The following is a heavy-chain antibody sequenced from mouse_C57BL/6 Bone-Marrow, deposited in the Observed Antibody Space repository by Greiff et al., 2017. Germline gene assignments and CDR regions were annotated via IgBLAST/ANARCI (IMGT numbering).Heavy chain of an antibody. CDR3: ARPSYGNYPYFDY. CDR1: GYTFTDYY. Sequence: EVQLQQSGPELVKPGASVKISCKASGYTFTDYYMNWVKQSHGKSLEWIGDINPNNGGTSYNQKFKGKDTLTVDESSSTAYMELRSLTSEDSAVYYCARPSYGNYPYFDYWGQGTTLTVSS. D-gene: IGHD2-1*01. V-gene: IGHV1-26*01. J-gene: IGHJ2*01. CDR2: INPNNGGT.